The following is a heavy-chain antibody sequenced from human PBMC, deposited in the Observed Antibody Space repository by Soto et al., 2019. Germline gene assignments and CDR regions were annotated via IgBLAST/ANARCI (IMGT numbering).Heavy chain of an antibody. D-gene: IGHD2-21*02. CDR2: IYYSGST. CDR1: GGSISSSSYY. V-gene: IGHV4-39*01. Sequence: SEMLSLTCTVSGGSISSSSYYWGWIRQPPGKGLEWIGSIYYSGSTYYNPSLKSRVTISVDTSKNQFSLKLSSVTAADTAVYYCASQISGLNWFDPWGQGTLVTVSS. J-gene: IGHJ5*02. CDR3: ASQISGLNWFDP.